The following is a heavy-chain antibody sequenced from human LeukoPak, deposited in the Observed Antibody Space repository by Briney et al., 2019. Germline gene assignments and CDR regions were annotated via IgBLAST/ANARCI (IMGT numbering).Heavy chain of an antibody. J-gene: IGHJ4*02. Sequence: PSETLSLTCAVSGVSISSGGYSWSWIRQPPGKGLEWIGYIYHSGSTYYNPSLKSRVTISVDRSKNQFSLKPSSVTAADTAVYYCARGRYGAPGVYFDYWGQGTLVTVSS. CDR1: GVSISSGGYS. CDR3: ARGRYGAPGVYFDY. CDR2: IYHSGST. D-gene: IGHD4-17*01. V-gene: IGHV4-30-2*01.